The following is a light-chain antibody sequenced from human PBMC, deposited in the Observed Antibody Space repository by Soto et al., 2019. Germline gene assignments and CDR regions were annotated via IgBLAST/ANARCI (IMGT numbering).Light chain of an antibody. CDR2: DAY. J-gene: IGKJ3*01. Sequence: DIQMTQSPSTLSASVGARVTITCRASQSVNTWLAWYQQKPGKAHVLLIYDAYSLKSGVQSRFSGSGSGTEFTLTITSLQPDDFAIYYCQHYHGYPFTFGPGTKVDIK. CDR1: QSVNTW. V-gene: IGKV1-5*01. CDR3: QHYHGYPFT.